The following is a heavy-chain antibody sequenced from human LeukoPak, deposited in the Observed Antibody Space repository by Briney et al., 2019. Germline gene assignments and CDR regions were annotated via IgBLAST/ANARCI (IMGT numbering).Heavy chain of an antibody. V-gene: IGHV3-11*04. D-gene: IGHD6-13*01. CDR1: GLIFSGYY. Sequence: AGGSLRLSCAAPGLIFSGYYMGWIRQAPGKGLEWVSYITSSGSMMYYADSVKGRFTISRDNAKNSLYLQMNSLRAEDTAVYYCARDQGVIAAAGTLVDYWGQGTLVTVSS. CDR2: ITSSGSMM. CDR3: ARDQGVIAAAGTLVDY. J-gene: IGHJ4*02.